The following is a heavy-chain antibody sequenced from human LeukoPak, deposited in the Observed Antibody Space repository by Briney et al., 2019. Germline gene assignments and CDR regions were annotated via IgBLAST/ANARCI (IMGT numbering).Heavy chain of an antibody. V-gene: IGHV4-4*07. CDR1: GGSISGYF. CDR2: IYSSGSN. Sequence: SETLSLTCTVSGGSISGYFWSWIRQPAGKGLEWIGRIYSSGSNNYNPSLKSRVTISVDTSKNQFSLKLSSVTAADTAVYYCARGRTTTVTTRYFDLWGRGTLVTVSS. CDR3: ARGRTTTVTTRYFDL. D-gene: IGHD4-17*01. J-gene: IGHJ2*01.